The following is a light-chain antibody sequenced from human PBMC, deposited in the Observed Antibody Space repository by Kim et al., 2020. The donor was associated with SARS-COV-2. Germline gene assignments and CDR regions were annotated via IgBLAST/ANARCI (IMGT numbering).Light chain of an antibody. CDR2: DAS. V-gene: IGKV1-27*01. Sequence: IQMTQSPSSLSASVGDTVTITCRASQGIREFLAWYQQKPGKAPDLLIHDASTLRSGVTSRFRGSGSDTHFTLTITNLQPEDVGTYYCQSFGEEPLPFGGGTKVEIK. CDR3: QSFGEEPLP. J-gene: IGKJ4*01. CDR1: QGIREF.